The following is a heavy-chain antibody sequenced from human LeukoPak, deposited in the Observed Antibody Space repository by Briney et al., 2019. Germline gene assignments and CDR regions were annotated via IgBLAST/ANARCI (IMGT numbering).Heavy chain of an antibody. J-gene: IGHJ4*02. Sequence: SETLSLTCTVSGGSISSGDYYWSWIRQPPGKGLEWIGYIYYSGSTYYNPSLKSRVTISVDTSKNRFSLKLSSVTAADTAVYYCASYCSSTSCYPNFDYWGQGTLVTVSS. CDR1: GGSISSGDYY. CDR2: IYYSGST. V-gene: IGHV4-30-4*08. CDR3: ASYCSSTSCYPNFDY. D-gene: IGHD2-2*01.